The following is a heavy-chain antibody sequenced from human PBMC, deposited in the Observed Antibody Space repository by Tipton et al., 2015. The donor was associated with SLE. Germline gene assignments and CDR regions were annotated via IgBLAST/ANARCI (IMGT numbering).Heavy chain of an antibody. CDR1: GGSISSGSYS. Sequence: TLSLTCAVSGGSISSGSYSWSWIRQPPGKGLEWIGYIYHSGSTYYNPSLKSRVTISVDRSKNQFSLKLSSVTAADTAVYYGARKKGAIAAFDYWGQGTLVTVSS. V-gene: IGHV4-30-2*01. D-gene: IGHD1-26*01. CDR3: ARKKGAIAAFDY. J-gene: IGHJ4*02. CDR2: IYHSGST.